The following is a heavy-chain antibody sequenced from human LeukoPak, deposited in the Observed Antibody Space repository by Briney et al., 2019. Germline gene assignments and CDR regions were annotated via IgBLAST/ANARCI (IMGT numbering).Heavy chain of an antibody. Sequence: GRSLRLSCAASGFTFSSYAMSWVRQAPGKGLEWVSAISGSGGSTYYADSVKGRFTISRDNSKNTLYLQMNSLRAEDTAVYYCAKSGDYYDSSGYYYGYWGQGTLVTVSS. D-gene: IGHD3-22*01. CDR3: AKSGDYYDSSGYYYGY. CDR1: GFTFSSYA. CDR2: ISGSGGST. J-gene: IGHJ4*02. V-gene: IGHV3-23*01.